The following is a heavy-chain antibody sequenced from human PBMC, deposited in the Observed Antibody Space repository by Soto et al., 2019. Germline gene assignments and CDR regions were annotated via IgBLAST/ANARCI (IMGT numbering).Heavy chain of an antibody. J-gene: IGHJ6*02. D-gene: IGHD2-8*01. V-gene: IGHV3-48*02. Sequence: GGSLRLSCAASGFTFSRYSMNWVRQAPGQGLEWVSYISRSSSTIYYADSVRGRFTISRDNAKNSLYLQMNGLRDEDTAVYYCARAEVLVEGGWVYYGMDVWGQGTTVTVSS. CDR2: ISRSSSTI. CDR1: GFTFSRYS. CDR3: ARAEVLVEGGWVYYGMDV.